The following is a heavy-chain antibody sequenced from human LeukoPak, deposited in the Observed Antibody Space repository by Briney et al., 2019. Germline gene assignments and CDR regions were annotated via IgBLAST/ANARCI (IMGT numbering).Heavy chain of an antibody. V-gene: IGHV3-66*01. J-gene: IGHJ4*02. CDR1: GFTVSGNY. Sequence: SLRLSCAPSGFTVSGNYINWVRQAPPKGLEWVSVIKSGGGTFYADSVKGRFTISRDNSKNTLSLQMNSLRAEDTAMYYCARDRGYSYGNWYFDNWGQGTLVTVSS. D-gene: IGHD5-18*01. CDR3: ARDRGYSYGNWYFDN. CDR2: IKSGGGT.